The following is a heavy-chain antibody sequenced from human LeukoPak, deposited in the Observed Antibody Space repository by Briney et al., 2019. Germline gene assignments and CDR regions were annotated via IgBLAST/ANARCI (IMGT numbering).Heavy chain of an antibody. CDR1: GFTFDYYA. CDR2: ISLNSVKT. CDR3: VKDDGWYS. Sequence: PGGSLRLSCAASGFTFDYYAMHWVRQAPGKGLEWVSGISLNSVKTGYADSVKGRFIISRDNAKNSLYLQMNSLRTEDTALYHCVKDDGWYSWGQGTMVTVSS. D-gene: IGHD2-15*01. J-gene: IGHJ3*01. V-gene: IGHV3-9*01.